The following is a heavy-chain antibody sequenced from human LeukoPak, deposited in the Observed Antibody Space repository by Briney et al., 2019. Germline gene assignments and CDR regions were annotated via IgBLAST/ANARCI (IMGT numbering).Heavy chain of an antibody. CDR1: GFTFSTFA. V-gene: IGHV3-23*01. CDR3: AKRYASGSYYFDY. Sequence: PGGSLRLSCAASGFTFSTFAMIWVRQPPGKGLEWVSSIFPSGGEIHYADSVKGRFTISRDNSKNTLFLQMNSLRAEDTAVYYCAKRYASGSYYFDYWGQGTLVTVSS. J-gene: IGHJ4*02. CDR2: IFPSGGEI. D-gene: IGHD3-10*01.